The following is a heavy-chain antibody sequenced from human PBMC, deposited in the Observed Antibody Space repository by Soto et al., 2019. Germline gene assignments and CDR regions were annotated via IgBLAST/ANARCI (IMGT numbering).Heavy chain of an antibody. V-gene: IGHV3-21*01. CDR2: ISSSSSYI. CDR3: ARELLGVQGLFDP. CDR1: GFTFSSYS. Sequence: GGSLRLSCAASGFTFSSYSINWVRQAPWKGLEWVSSISSSSSYIYYADSVKGRFTISRDNAKNSLYLQMNSLRAEDTAVYYFARELLGVQGLFDPCGQGTLVAVYS. D-gene: IGHD1-1*01. J-gene: IGHJ5*02.